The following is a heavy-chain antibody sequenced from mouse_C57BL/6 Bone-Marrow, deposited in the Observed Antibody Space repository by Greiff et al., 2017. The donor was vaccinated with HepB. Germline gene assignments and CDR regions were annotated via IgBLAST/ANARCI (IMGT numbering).Heavy chain of an antibody. CDR2: ISYSGST. CDR1: GYSITSGYD. Sequence: VQLKESGPGMVKPSQSLSLTCTVTGYSITSGYDWHWIRHFPGNKLEWMGYISYSGSTNYNPSLKSRISITHDTSKNHFFLKLNSVTTEDTATYYCARGGLAWFAYWGQGTLVTVSA. V-gene: IGHV3-1*01. CDR3: ARGGLAWFAY. D-gene: IGHD3-1*01. J-gene: IGHJ3*01.